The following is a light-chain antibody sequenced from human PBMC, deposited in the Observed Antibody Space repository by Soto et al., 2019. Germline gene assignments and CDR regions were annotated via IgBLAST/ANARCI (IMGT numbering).Light chain of an antibody. Sequence: EIVLTQSPATLSLSPGERATLSCRASQSVSIYLACYQQKTGQAPKLLIYDASNRVIGIPARFSGRGSGTDFSLTISSLEPEDFAVYYCQKRSSWPLTFGGGTKVEIK. CDR2: DAS. V-gene: IGKV3-11*01. CDR3: QKRSSWPLT. J-gene: IGKJ4*01. CDR1: QSVSIY.